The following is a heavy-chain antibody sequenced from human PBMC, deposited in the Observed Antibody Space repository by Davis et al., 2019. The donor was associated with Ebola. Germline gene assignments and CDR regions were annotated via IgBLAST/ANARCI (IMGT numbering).Heavy chain of an antibody. J-gene: IGHJ4*02. V-gene: IGHV4-39*07. D-gene: IGHD3-3*01. Sequence: MPSETLSLTCTVSGGSISTSSYYWGWIRQPPGKGLEWIGSIYHSGSTNYNPSLKSRVTISVDKSKNQFSLKLSSVTAADTAVYYCASIRGNYDFWSGYYTGGVDYWGQGTLVTVSS. CDR2: IYHSGST. CDR3: ASIRGNYDFWSGYYTGGVDY. CDR1: GGSISTSSYY.